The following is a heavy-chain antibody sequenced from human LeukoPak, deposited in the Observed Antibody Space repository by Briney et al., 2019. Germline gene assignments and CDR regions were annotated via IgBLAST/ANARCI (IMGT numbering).Heavy chain of an antibody. CDR2: ICDGGST. J-gene: IGHJ4*02. CDR3: ARTSRITMVRGVIITDHFDY. D-gene: IGHD3-10*01. Sequence: SGTLSLTCTVSGGSISSSSYYWGWIRQPPGKGLEWIGSICDGGSTYYNPSLKSRVTISVDTSKNQFSLKLSSVTAADTAVYYCARTSRITMVRGVIITDHFDYWGQRTLVPVSS. V-gene: IGHV4-39*01. CDR1: GGSISSSSYY.